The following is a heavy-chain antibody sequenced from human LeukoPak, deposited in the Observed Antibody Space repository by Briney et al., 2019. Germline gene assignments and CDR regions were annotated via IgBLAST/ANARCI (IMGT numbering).Heavy chain of an antibody. D-gene: IGHD3-3*01. V-gene: IGHV3-33*08. CDR2: IWYDGSNK. J-gene: IGHJ3*02. Sequence: GGSLRLSCAASGFTFSSYGMHWVRQAPGKGLEWVAVIWYDGSNKYYADSVEGRFTISRDNSKNTLYLQMNSLRAEDTAVYYCAREMSGSDAFDIWGQGTMVTVSS. CDR3: AREMSGSDAFDI. CDR1: GFTFSSYG.